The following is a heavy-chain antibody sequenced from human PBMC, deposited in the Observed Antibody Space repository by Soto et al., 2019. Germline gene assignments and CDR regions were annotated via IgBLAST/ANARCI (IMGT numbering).Heavy chain of an antibody. Sequence: PSETLSLTCTVSGGSISSYYWSWIRQPPGKGLEWIGYIYYSGSTNYNPSLKSRVTISVDTSKNQFSLKLSSVTAADTAVYYCARGDGYSSSWYWFDPWGQGTLVTVSS. CDR1: GGSISSYY. CDR3: ARGDGYSSSWYWFDP. D-gene: IGHD6-13*01. CDR2: IYYSGST. V-gene: IGHV4-59*01. J-gene: IGHJ5*02.